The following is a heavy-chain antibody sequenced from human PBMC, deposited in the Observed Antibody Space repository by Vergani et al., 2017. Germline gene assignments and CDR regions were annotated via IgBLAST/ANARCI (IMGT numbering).Heavy chain of an antibody. CDR3: ARAMVYYDSSGSFDY. Sequence: EVQLVESGGGLVQPGGSLRLSCAASGFTFSSYSMNWVRQAPGKGLEWVSYIRSSSSTIYYADSVKGRFTISRDNAKNSLYLQMNSLRAEDTAVYYCARAMVYYDSSGSFDYWGQGTLVTVSS. V-gene: IGHV3-48*01. CDR1: GFTFSSYS. CDR2: IRSSSSTI. D-gene: IGHD3-22*01. J-gene: IGHJ4*02.